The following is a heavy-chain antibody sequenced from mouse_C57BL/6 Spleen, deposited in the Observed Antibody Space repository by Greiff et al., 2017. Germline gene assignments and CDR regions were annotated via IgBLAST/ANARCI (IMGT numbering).Heavy chain of an antibody. V-gene: IGHV1-80*01. D-gene: IGHD3-2*02. J-gene: IGHJ4*01. CDR2: IYPGDGDT. Sequence: VQLQESGAELVKPGASVKISCKASGYAFSSYWMNWVKQRPGKGLEWIGQIYPGDGDTNYNGKFKGKATLTADNSSSTAYMQLSSLTSEDSAVYFFAKGQTAQSTSYAMDYWGQGTSVTVSS. CDR3: AKGQTAQSTSYAMDY. CDR1: GYAFSSYW.